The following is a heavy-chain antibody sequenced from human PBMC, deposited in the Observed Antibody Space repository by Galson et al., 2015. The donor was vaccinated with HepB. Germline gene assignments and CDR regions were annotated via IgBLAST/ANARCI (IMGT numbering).Heavy chain of an antibody. D-gene: IGHD5-12*01. J-gene: IGHJ4*02. V-gene: IGHV3-21*01. CDR2: ISSSSSYI. Sequence: SLRLSCAASGFTFSSYSMNWVRQAPGKGLEWVSSISSSSSYIYYADSVKGRFTISRDNAKNSLYLQMNSLRAEDTAVYYCARGVATMGFDYWGQGTLVTVSS. CDR1: GFTFSSYS. CDR3: ARGVATMGFDY.